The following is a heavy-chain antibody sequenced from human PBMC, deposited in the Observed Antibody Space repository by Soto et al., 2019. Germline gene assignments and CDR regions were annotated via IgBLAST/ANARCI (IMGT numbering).Heavy chain of an antibody. J-gene: IGHJ5*02. V-gene: IGHV1-69*01. CDR3: ARDPAVRRSRIAASGTACFDP. CDR1: GGTFSSYA. CDR2: IIPIFGTA. D-gene: IGHD6-13*01. Sequence: QVQLVQSGAEVKKPGSSVKVSCKASGGTFSSYAISWVRQAPGQGLEWMAGIIPIFGTANYAQKFQGRVTITADESTCTAYMELSSLRSEDTAVYYCARDPAVRRSRIAASGTACFDPWGQGTLVTVSS.